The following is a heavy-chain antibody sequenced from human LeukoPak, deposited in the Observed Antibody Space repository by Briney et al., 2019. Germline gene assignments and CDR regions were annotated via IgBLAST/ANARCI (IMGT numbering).Heavy chain of an antibody. J-gene: IGHJ3*02. D-gene: IGHD7-27*01. Sequence: PGGSLRLSCAASGFTFSTYIMNWVRQAPGKGLEWISYIHSSSSIYYADSVKGRFTISRDNAKNSLYLQMNSLRDEDTAVYYCARDRLGAVSFDIWGQGTMVTVSS. CDR1: GFTFSTYI. CDR2: IHSSSSI. CDR3: ARDRLGAVSFDI. V-gene: IGHV3-48*02.